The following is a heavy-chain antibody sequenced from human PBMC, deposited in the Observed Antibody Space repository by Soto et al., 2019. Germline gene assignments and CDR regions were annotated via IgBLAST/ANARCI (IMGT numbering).Heavy chain of an antibody. CDR3: ARGELGIGYYYYYGMDV. V-gene: IGHV1-69*01. Sequence: QVQLVQSGAEVKKPGSSVKVSCKASGGTFSSYAISWVRQAPGQGLEWMGGIIPIFGTANYAQKFQGRVTITADESTSTAYRELSSLRSEDTAVYYCARGELGIGYYYYYGMDVWGQGTTVTVSS. D-gene: IGHD7-27*01. CDR2: IIPIFGTA. J-gene: IGHJ6*02. CDR1: GGTFSSYA.